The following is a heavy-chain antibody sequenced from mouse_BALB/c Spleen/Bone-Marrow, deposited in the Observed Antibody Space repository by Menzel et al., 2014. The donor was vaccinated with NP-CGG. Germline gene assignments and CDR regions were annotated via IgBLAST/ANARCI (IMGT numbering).Heavy chain of an antibody. D-gene: IGHD2-2*01. CDR2: INPDSSTI. V-gene: IGHV4-1*02. J-gene: IGHJ3*01. CDR3: ARLGDDGGFAY. Sequence: VQLQQSGGGLVQPGGSLKLSCAASGFDFSRYWMSWVRPAPGKGLEWIGEINPDSSTINYTPSLKDKFIISRDNAKNTLYLQMSKVRAEDTALDYCARLGDDGGFAYWGQGTLVTVSA. CDR1: GFDFSRYW.